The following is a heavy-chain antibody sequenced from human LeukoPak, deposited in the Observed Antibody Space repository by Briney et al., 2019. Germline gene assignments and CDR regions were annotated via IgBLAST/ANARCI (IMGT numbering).Heavy chain of an antibody. D-gene: IGHD3-10*01. CDR3: AKDLHLYYFGSGVFDY. CDR1: GFTFSSYA. V-gene: IGHV3-23*01. CDR2: ISGGNDNT. Sequence: GGSLRLSCAASGFTFSSYAMSWVRQAPGKGLEWVSAISGGNDNTYYADSVKGRFTISRDNAKNTLYLQMNSLRAEDTAVYYCAKDLHLYYFGSGVFDYWGQGTLVTVSS. J-gene: IGHJ4*02.